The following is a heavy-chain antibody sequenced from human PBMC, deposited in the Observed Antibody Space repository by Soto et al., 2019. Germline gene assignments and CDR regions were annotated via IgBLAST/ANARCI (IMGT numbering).Heavy chain of an antibody. CDR1: GGSISSSSYY. J-gene: IGHJ4*02. Sequence: SETLSLTCTVSGGSISSSSYYWGWIRQPPGKGLEWIGSIYYSGSTYYNPSLKSRVTISVDTSKNQFSLKLSSVTAADTAVYYCASLRGYSGYGNFDYWGQGTLVTVSS. CDR2: IYYSGST. CDR3: ASLRGYSGYGNFDY. V-gene: IGHV4-39*01. D-gene: IGHD5-12*01.